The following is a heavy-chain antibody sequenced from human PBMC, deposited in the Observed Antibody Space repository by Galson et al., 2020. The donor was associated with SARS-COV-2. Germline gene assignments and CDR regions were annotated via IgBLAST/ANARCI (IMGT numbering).Heavy chain of an antibody. CDR1: GFSLSTSVRC. V-gene: IGHV2-70*01. J-gene: IGHJ6*02. CDR2: TAWNNDK. D-gene: IGHD1-26*01. CDR3: ARLTWVGAITYYYYYGMDV. Sequence: SGPTLIKPTQTLTLHCTFSGFSLSTSVRCVSWIRQPPGKALEWLALTAWNNDKYYSTSLKTMLTISKDTSNNQVVLTMTNMDPVDTATYYSARLTWVGAITYYYYYGMDVWGQGTTVTGSS.